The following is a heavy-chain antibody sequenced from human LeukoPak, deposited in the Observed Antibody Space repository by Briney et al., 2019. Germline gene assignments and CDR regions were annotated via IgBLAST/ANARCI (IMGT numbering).Heavy chain of an antibody. V-gene: IGHV4-39*01. J-gene: IGHJ4*02. CDR1: GGSISGSTYY. CDR2: FFYGGNS. D-gene: IGHD6-19*01. Sequence: SETLSLTCTVSGGSISGSTYYWGWIRQPPGKGLEWIASFFYGGNSYYSPALKSRVTMPVDTSKNQFSLKLNSVTAADTAVYFCARLSLLRAVADCWGQGMLVTVSS. CDR3: ARLSLLRAVADC.